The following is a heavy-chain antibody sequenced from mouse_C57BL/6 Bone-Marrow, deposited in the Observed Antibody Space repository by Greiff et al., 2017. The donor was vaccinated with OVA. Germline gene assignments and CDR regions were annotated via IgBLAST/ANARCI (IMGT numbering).Heavy chain of an antibody. Sequence: EVQLQQSGPELVKPGASVKISCKASGYTFTDYYMNWVKQSHGKSLEWIGDINPNNGGTSYNQKFKGKATLTVDKSSSTAYMELRSLTSEDSAVYYCARKLHYDSYAMDYWGQGTSVTVSS. J-gene: IGHJ4*01. CDR1: GYTFTDYY. CDR2: INPNNGGT. V-gene: IGHV1-26*01. D-gene: IGHD1-1*02. CDR3: ARKLHYDSYAMDY.